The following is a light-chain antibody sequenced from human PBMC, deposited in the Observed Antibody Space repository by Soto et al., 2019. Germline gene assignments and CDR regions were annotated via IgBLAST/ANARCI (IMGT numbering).Light chain of an antibody. CDR2: DTF. CDR3: QAYDNSLGVSVL. J-gene: IGLJ3*02. CDR1: XSXXXAGYD. V-gene: IGLV1-40*01. Sequence: QSVLTQPPSVSGAPGQTVTIPCSXXXSXXXAGYDVHWYQQLPGTVPKLVIYDTFNRPSGVPDRFSGSKSGTSASLAITGLQAEDEADYYCQAYDNSLGVSVLFGGGTKLTVL.